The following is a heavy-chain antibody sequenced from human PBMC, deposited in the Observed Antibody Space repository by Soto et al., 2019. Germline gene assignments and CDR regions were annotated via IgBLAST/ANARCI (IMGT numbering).Heavy chain of an antibody. CDR2: ISWNSGSI. J-gene: IGHJ4*02. D-gene: IGHD3-10*01. V-gene: IGHV3-9*01. CDR3: AKDFSDYYGSGSEIDY. Sequence: GGSLRLSCAASGFTFDDYAMHWVRQAPGKGLEWVSGISWNSGSIGYADSVKGRFTISRDNAKNSLYLQMNSLRAEDTALYYCAKDFSDYYGSGSEIDYWGQGTLVTVSS. CDR1: GFTFDDYA.